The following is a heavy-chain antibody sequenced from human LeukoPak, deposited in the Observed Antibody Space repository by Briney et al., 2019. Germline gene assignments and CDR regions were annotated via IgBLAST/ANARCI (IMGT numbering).Heavy chain of an antibody. V-gene: IGHV5-51*01. D-gene: IGHD3-10*01. CDR3: ARLMVRGVSGDY. Sequence: GESLKISCKSSGYRFTSYWIGWVRQMPGKGLEWMGIIYPVDSDTRYSPSFQGQVIISADRSTSTAYLQWSSLKASDTAMYYCARLMVRGVSGDYWGQGTLVTVSS. CDR1: GYRFTSYW. CDR2: IYPVDSDT. J-gene: IGHJ4*02.